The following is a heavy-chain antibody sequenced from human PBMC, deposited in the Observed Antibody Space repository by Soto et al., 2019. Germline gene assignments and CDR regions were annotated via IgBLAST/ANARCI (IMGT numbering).Heavy chain of an antibody. J-gene: IGHJ5*02. Sequence: GGSLRLSCAASGFTFSTYDMNWVRQAPGKGLEWVSYISSGSGYIYYADSVKGRFTISRDNAENSLYLQMNSLSAEDTAIYYCARPAVAGANWFDPWGQGTLVTVSS. CDR1: GFTFSTYD. CDR2: ISSGSGYI. D-gene: IGHD6-19*01. CDR3: ARPAVAGANWFDP. V-gene: IGHV3-21*01.